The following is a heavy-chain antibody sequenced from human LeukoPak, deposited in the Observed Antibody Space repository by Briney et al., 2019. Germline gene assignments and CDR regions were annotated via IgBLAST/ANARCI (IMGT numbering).Heavy chain of an antibody. D-gene: IGHD1-1*01. V-gene: IGHV1-18*04. CDR2: INAYNGNT. Sequence: GASVKVSCKGSGYTFTSYGISLVGQAPGQGLELMGWINAYNGNTNYAQKLQGRVTMTTDTSTSTAYMELRSLRSDDTAVYYCAARGGATGTTQGDAFDIWGQGTMVTVSS. CDR3: AARGGATGTTQGDAFDI. J-gene: IGHJ3*02. CDR1: GYTFTSYG.